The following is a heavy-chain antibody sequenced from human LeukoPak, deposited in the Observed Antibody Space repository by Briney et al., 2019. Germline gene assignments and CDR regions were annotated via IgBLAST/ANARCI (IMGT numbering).Heavy chain of an antibody. Sequence: GGSLRLSCAASGFTFSSYAMSWVRQAPGKGLEWVSAISGSGGSTYYADSVKGRFTISRDNSKNTLYLQMNSLRAEDTAVYYCAKAPVGYDSSGSYYNGMDVWGQGALVTVSS. J-gene: IGHJ6*02. CDR1: GFTFSSYA. V-gene: IGHV3-23*01. CDR3: AKAPVGYDSSGSYYNGMDV. CDR2: ISGSGGST. D-gene: IGHD3-22*01.